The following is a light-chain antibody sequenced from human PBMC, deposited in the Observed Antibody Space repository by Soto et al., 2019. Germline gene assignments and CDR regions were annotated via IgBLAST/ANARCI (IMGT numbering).Light chain of an antibody. J-gene: IGKJ2*01. CDR2: GTS. V-gene: IGKV3-20*01. CDR1: ETIGRAY. Sequence: IVLTQSPGTVSLSPGERATLSCRASETIGRAYFAWYQHRPGRTPRLVLSGTSNRAAGIPDRFGGSGSGADFTLTISGVEPEDFAVSYCHQYATSPFTFGQGTKLEIK. CDR3: HQYATSPFT.